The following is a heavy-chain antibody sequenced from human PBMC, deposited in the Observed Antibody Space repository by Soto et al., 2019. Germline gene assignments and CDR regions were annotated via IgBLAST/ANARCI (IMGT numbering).Heavy chain of an antibody. CDR3: ARDYTRPGDYYDSSAY. Sequence: PVGSLRLSCAVSGFTFSSYSMNWVRQAPGKGLEWVSSISSSSSYIYYADSVKGRFTISRDNAKNSLYLQMNSLRAEDTAVYYCARDYTRPGDYYDSSAYWGQGTLVTVSS. D-gene: IGHD3-22*01. CDR1: GFTFSSYS. CDR2: ISSSSSYI. V-gene: IGHV3-21*01. J-gene: IGHJ4*02.